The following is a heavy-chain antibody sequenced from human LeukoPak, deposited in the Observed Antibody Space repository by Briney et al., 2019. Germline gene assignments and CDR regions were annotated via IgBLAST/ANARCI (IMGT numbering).Heavy chain of an antibody. CDR2: ISYDGSNK. D-gene: IGHD3-10*01. V-gene: IGHV3-30-3*01. CDR1: GFTFSSYT. J-gene: IGHJ2*01. Sequence: GGSLRLSCAASGFTFSSYTMNWVRQAPGKGLEWVAVISYDGSNKYYADSVKGRFTISRDNSKNTLYLQMNSLRAEDTAVYYCARDVYYYGSGSLRRFYWYFDLWGRGTLVTVSS. CDR3: ARDVYYYGSGSLRRFYWYFDL.